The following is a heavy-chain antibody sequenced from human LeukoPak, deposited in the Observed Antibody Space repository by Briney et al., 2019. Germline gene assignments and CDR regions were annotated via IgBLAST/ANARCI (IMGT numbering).Heavy chain of an antibody. CDR2: MYYSGST. V-gene: IGHV4-59*08. CDR3: ARSGYCSGGTCYESAYYYGMDV. CDR1: GGSISGYY. J-gene: IGHJ6*02. Sequence: SETLSLICTVSGGSISGYYWSWIRQPPGQGLEGIGYMYYSGSTNYNPSLKSRVTMSIDASKNQFSLSLKSVTASDTAVYYCARSGYCSGGTCYESAYYYGMDVWGQGTTVTVSS. D-gene: IGHD2-15*01.